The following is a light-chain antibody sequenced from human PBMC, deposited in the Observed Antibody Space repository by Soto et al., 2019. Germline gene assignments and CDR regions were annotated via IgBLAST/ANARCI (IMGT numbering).Light chain of an antibody. CDR1: SGSVSTSYY. Sequence: QTVVTQEPSFSVSPGGKVTLTCGLTSGSVSTSYYPSWYQQTPGQAPRTLIYNTNTRSSGVPDRFSGFILGNKAALTITGAQADDECDYYCVLYMGSGIWVFGGGTKLTVL. CDR2: NTN. CDR3: VLYMGSGIWV. V-gene: IGLV8-61*01. J-gene: IGLJ3*02.